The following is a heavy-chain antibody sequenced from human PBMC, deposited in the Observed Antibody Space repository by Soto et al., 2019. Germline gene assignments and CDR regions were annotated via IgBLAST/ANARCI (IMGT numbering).Heavy chain of an antibody. Sequence: QVQLQESDPGLVKPSETLSLTCTVSGDSISGYYWSWIRQPPGKGLEWIGYVHYSGNTNYNPSLRSRVTISLDTSNNQFSLRLSSVTAADTAVFYCARGATAWLFDYWGQGTLVTVSS. CDR2: VHYSGNT. D-gene: IGHD2-21*02. V-gene: IGHV4-59*01. CDR3: ARGATAWLFDY. J-gene: IGHJ4*02. CDR1: GDSISGYY.